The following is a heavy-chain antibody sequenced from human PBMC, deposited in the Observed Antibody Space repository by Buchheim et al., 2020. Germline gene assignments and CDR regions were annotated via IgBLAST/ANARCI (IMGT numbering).Heavy chain of an antibody. J-gene: IGHJ4*02. Sequence: QVQLQQWGAGLLKPSETLSLICAVYGGSFSGYYWSWIRQPPGKGLEWIGEINHSGSTNYNPSLKSRVTISVDTSKNQFSLRLGSLTAADTAVYYCARGPKEDPSTDYWGQGTL. V-gene: IGHV4-34*01. CDR2: INHSGST. CDR1: GGSFSGYY. CDR3: ARGPKEDPSTDY.